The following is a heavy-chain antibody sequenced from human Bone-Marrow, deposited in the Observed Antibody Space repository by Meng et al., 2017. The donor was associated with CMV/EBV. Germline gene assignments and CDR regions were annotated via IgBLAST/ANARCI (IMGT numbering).Heavy chain of an antibody. D-gene: IGHD6-13*01. V-gene: IGHV1-8*03. CDR3: ARVTSINSSWYPNNGMDV. Sequence: ASVKVSCKASGYTFTSYDINWVRQATGQGLEWMGWMNPNSGNTGYAQKFQGRVTITRNTSISTAYMELSSLRSEDTAVYYCARVTSINSSWYPNNGMDVWGQGTTVTVSS. J-gene: IGHJ6*02. CDR2: MNPNSGNT. CDR1: GYTFTSYD.